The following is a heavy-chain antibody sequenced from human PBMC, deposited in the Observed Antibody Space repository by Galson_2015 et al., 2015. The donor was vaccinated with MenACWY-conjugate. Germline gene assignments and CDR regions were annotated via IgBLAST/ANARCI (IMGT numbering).Heavy chain of an antibody. CDR1: GFTFSSYA. V-gene: IGHV3-23*01. D-gene: IGHD5-18*01. Sequence: SLRLSCAASGFTFSSYAMSWVRQAPGKGLEWVSAISGSGGSTYYADSVKDRFTISRDNSKNTLYLQMNSLRADDTAVYYCAKFLLYSYGRFDYWGQGTLVTVSS. CDR2: ISGSGGST. CDR3: AKFLLYSYGRFDY. J-gene: IGHJ4*02.